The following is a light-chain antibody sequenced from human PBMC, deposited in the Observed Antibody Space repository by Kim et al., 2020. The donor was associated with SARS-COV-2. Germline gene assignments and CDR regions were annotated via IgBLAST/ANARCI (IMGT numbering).Light chain of an antibody. CDR1: QGISST. CDR2: GAS. CDR3: QHFNDYPRT. V-gene: IGKV1D-13*01. J-gene: IGKJ4*01. Sequence: GTVRDRVNNTCRSRQGISSTLVWDQEIPGQGPKVLIYGASSLERGVPSRFSGSGSGTDFTLTISSLQPEDVATYFCQHFNDYPRTFGGGTKVDIK.